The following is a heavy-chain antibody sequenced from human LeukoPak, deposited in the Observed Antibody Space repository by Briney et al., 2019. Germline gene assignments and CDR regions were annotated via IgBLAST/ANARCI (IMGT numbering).Heavy chain of an antibody. CDR1: GFTVSINY. D-gene: IGHD3-10*01. CDR3: AREIRSFDMVRGVREDYFDY. CDR2: IYSGGST. V-gene: IGHV3-66*01. J-gene: IGHJ4*02. Sequence: GGSLRLSCAASGFTVSINYMNWVRQAPGEGLEWVSVIYSGGSTYYADSVKGRFTISRDNSKNTLYLEMNSLRAEDTAVYYCAREIRSFDMVRGVREDYFDYWGQGTLVTVSS.